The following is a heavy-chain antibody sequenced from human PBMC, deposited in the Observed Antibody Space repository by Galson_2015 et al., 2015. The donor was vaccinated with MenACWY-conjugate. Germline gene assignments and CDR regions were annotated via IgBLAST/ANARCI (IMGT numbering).Heavy chain of an antibody. J-gene: IGHJ4*02. CDR1: GFTFSNYA. Sequence: SLRLSCAASGFTFSNYAMNWVRQAPGEGLEWVSSISANGDSTYYTDSVKGRFTISRDNSKNTLYLQMNSLGAEDTAVYYCAKDAQYSYRYGGPYHFDYRGQGTLVTVSS. CDR3: AKDAQYSYRYGGPYHFDY. CDR2: ISANGDST. D-gene: IGHD5-18*01. V-gene: IGHV3-23*01.